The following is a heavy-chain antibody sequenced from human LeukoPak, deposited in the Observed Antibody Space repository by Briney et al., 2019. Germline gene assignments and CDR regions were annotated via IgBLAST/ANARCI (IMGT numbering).Heavy chain of an antibody. J-gene: IGHJ6*02. Sequence: WGSLRLSCAASGFTFSSYTMNWVRQAPGKGLEGVSSISSSSSYIYYADSVKGRFTTSRDNAKNSLYLQMNSLRAEDTAVYYCARGGELLPYYYYGMDVWGHGTTVTVSS. CDR2: ISSSSSYI. D-gene: IGHD1-7*01. V-gene: IGHV3-21*01. CDR3: ARGGELLPYYYYGMDV. CDR1: GFTFSSYT.